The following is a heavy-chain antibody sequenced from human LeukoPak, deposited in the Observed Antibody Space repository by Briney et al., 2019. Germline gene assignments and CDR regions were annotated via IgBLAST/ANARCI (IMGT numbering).Heavy chain of an antibody. CDR2: INQDGSQK. D-gene: IGHD4-17*01. Sequence: GGSLRLSCAVSGFTFSSYWMSWFRQAPGKGLEWVANINQDGSQKFSVDSVKGRFTISRDNAKNSLSLQINSLRVEDTAVYYCARDWFDGDYDRFDYWGQGTLVTVSS. V-gene: IGHV3-7*03. J-gene: IGHJ4*02. CDR1: GFTFSSYW. CDR3: ARDWFDGDYDRFDY.